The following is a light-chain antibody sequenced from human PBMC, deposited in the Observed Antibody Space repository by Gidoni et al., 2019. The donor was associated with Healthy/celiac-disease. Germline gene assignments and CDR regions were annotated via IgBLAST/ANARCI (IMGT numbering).Light chain of an antibody. CDR3: QQYYSTPRT. CDR1: QSVLYSSNNKNY. CDR2: WAS. J-gene: IGKJ1*01. Sequence: DIVMTQSPDSLAVSLGERATINCKSSQSVLYSSNNKNYLAWYQQKPGQPPKLLIYWASTRESGVPDRFSGSGSGTDFTLTISSLQAEYVAVYYCQQYYSTPRTFXQXTKVEIK. V-gene: IGKV4-1*01.